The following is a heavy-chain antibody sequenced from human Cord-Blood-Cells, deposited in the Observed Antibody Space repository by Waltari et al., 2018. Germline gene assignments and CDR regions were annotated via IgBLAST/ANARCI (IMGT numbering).Heavy chain of an antibody. CDR3: ARPQWGYFDWLFAFDI. D-gene: IGHD3-9*01. CDR1: GGSISSSSYY. V-gene: IGHV4-39*01. J-gene: IGHJ3*02. Sequence: QLQLQESGPGLVKPSETLSLTRTVSGGSISSSSYYCGWIRHPTGKGREWSGSIYYSGRTYYNPSLKSRVTISVDTSKNQFSLKLSSVTAADTAVYYCARPQWGYFDWLFAFDIWGQGTMVTVSS. CDR2: IYYSGRT.